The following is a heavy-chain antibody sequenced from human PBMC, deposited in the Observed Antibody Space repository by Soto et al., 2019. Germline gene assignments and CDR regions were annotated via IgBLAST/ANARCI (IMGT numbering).Heavy chain of an antibody. CDR1: GGTFSSYA. Sequence: QVQLVQSGAEVKKPGSSVKVSCKASGGTFSSYAISWVRQAPGQGLEWMGGIIPIFGTANYAQKFQGRVTITADESTSTAYLELSSLRSEDTAVYYCARYGARSGYYYYYGMDVWGQGTTVTVSS. CDR2: IIPIFGTA. CDR3: ARYGARSGYYYYYGMDV. J-gene: IGHJ6*02. D-gene: IGHD3-3*01. V-gene: IGHV1-69*01.